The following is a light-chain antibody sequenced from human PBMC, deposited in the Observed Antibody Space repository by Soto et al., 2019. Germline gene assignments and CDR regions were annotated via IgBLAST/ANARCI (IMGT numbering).Light chain of an antibody. J-gene: IGKJ1*01. Sequence: DVQMTQSPSSLSASVGDRVSITCRASQNIRTYLNWYQQTPGKDPKLLIYGSSHLQSGVPPRFSGTGSGTDFTLIISSLQSEDFATYFCQQNDFIPWTFGQGTKV. V-gene: IGKV1-39*01. CDR3: QQNDFIPWT. CDR1: QNIRTY. CDR2: GSS.